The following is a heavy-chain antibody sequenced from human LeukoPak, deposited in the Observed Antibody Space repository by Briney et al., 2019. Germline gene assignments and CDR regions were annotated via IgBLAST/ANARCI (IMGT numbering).Heavy chain of an antibody. D-gene: IGHD4-17*01. CDR3: AREAYGDSSFDY. Sequence: GGSLRLSCAASGFTFSSYSMNWVRQAPGKGLEWVSSISSSSSYIYYADSVKGRFTISRDNAKNSLYLQMNSLRAEGTAVYYCAREAYGDSSFDYWGQGTLVTVSS. V-gene: IGHV3-21*01. CDR1: GFTFSSYS. CDR2: ISSSSSYI. J-gene: IGHJ4*02.